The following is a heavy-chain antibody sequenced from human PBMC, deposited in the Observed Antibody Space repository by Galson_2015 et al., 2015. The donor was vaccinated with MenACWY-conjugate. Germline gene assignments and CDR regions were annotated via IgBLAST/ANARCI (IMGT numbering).Heavy chain of an antibody. V-gene: IGHV1-2*05. CDR2: LRPNTGAT. Sequence: SVKVSCKASGYPFTDYYLHWVRQAPGQGLEWMGRLRPNTGATHYARNFEGRVTLTRDTSLSTAYMELSRLTSDDTGVYYCARGLGGSLFDYWGQGTLVPVSS. CDR3: ARGLGGSLFDY. D-gene: IGHD3-16*01. J-gene: IGHJ4*02. CDR1: GYPFTDYY.